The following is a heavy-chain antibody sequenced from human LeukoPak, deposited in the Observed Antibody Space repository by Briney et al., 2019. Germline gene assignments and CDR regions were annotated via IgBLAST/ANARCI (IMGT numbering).Heavy chain of an antibody. V-gene: IGHV4-61*02. CDR3: ARLRGVYGSGSRKRTYYYYYYMDV. CDR1: SGSISSSNYY. D-gene: IGHD3-10*01. CDR2: ISTIGIT. Sequence: NTSETLSLTCTVSSGSISSSNYYWSWIRQPAGKGLEWIGRISTIGITTYNPSLKTRVTISVDTSKNQFSLKLSSVTAADTAVYYCARLRGVYGSGSRKRTYYYYYYMDVWGKGTTVTISS. J-gene: IGHJ6*03.